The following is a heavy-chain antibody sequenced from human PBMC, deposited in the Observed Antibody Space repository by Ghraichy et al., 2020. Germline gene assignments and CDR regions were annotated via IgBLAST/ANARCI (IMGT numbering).Heavy chain of an antibody. CDR3: ARDMDGYNFDYYGMDV. D-gene: IGHD5-24*01. Sequence: GGSLRLSCAASGFTFSSYAMHWVRQAPGKGLEWVAVISYDGSNKYYADSVKGRFTISRDNSKNTLYLQMNSLRAEDTAVYYCARDMDGYNFDYYGMDVWGQGTTVTVSS. J-gene: IGHJ6*02. CDR2: ISYDGSNK. CDR1: GFTFSSYA. V-gene: IGHV3-30-3*01.